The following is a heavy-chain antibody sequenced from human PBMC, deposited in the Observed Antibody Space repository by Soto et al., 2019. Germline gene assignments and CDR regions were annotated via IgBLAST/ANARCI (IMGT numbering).Heavy chain of an antibody. CDR1: GYTFTSYG. J-gene: IGHJ6*03. CDR3: ARKYSSGWYLLGGYYYYYIDV. CDR2: ISAYNGNT. Sequence: ASVKVSCKASGYTFTSYGISWVRQAPGQGLEWMGWISAYNGNTNYAQKLQGRVTMPTDTSTGTAYMELRSLRSDDTAVYYCARKYSSGWYLLGGYYYYYIDVWGKGTTVTVS. V-gene: IGHV1-18*01. D-gene: IGHD6-19*01.